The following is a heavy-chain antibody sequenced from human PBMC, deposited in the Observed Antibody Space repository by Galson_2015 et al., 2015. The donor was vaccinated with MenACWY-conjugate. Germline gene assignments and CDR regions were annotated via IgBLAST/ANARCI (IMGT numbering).Heavy chain of an antibody. CDR3: ARENVATLIDL. CDR1: GFTVTSSY. D-gene: IGHD2-15*01. CDR2: IYAGGSN. Sequence: SLRLSCAASGFTVTSSYMSWVRQAPGKALEWVPVIYAGGSNDYADSARGRLTISRDNSRNTLYLQMDSLRPEDTALYYCARENVATLIDLWGQGTLVTVSS. V-gene: IGHV3-66*01. J-gene: IGHJ5*02.